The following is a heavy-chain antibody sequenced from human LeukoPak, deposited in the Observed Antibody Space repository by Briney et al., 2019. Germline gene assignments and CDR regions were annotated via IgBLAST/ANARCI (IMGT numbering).Heavy chain of an antibody. V-gene: IGHV1-8*01. CDR1: GYTFTSYD. D-gene: IGHD3-22*01. Sequence: ASVKVSCKASGYTFTSYDINWVRQATGQGLEWMGWVNPNSGNTGYAQKFQGRVTMTRNTSISTAYMELSRLRSDDTAVYYCARDGDPYYYDSSGYLHPLRYWGQGTLVTVSS. J-gene: IGHJ4*02. CDR3: ARDGDPYYYDSSGYLHPLRY. CDR2: VNPNSGNT.